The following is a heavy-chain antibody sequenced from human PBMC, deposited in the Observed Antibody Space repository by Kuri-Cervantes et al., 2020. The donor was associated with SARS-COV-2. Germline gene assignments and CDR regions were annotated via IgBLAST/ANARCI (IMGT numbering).Heavy chain of an antibody. CDR3: ARGDGRAARLVY. J-gene: IGHJ4*02. Sequence: LRLSCTVSGGSISSGGYYWSWIRQHPGKGLEWIGYIYYSGSTYYNPSLKSRVTISVDTSKNQFSLKLSSVTAADTAVYYCARGDGRAARLVYWGQGTLVTVSS. D-gene: IGHD6-6*01. CDR1: GGSISSGGYY. V-gene: IGHV4-31*03. CDR2: IYYSGST.